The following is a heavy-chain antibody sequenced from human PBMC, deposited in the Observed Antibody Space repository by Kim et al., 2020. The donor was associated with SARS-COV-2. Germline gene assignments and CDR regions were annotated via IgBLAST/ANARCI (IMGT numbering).Heavy chain of an antibody. CDR2: IRSKANSYAT. CDR3: TRRPLDGSGSYNDY. CDR1: GFTFSGSA. Sequence: GGSLRLSCAASGFTFSGSAMHWVRQASGKGLEWVGRIRSKANSYATAYAASVKGRFTISRDDSKNTAYLQMNSLKTEDTAVYYCTRRPLDGSGSYNDYWGQGTLVTVSS. J-gene: IGHJ4*02. V-gene: IGHV3-73*01. D-gene: IGHD3-10*01.